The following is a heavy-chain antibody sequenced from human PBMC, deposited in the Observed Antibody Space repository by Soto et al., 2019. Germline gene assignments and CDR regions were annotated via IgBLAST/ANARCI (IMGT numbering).Heavy chain of an antibody. CDR3: ARVGGVGAPPGADY. D-gene: IGHD1-26*01. J-gene: IGHJ4*02. V-gene: IGHV1-69*13. CDR2: VIPILGQA. Sequence: ASVKVSCKASGGIFSSYAISWLRQAPGQGLEWMGAVIPILGQAYYAQNLQDRVTITADESTRTTYMELSSLRSEDTAVYFCARVGGVGAPPGADYWGQGTLVTVSS. CDR1: GGIFSSYA.